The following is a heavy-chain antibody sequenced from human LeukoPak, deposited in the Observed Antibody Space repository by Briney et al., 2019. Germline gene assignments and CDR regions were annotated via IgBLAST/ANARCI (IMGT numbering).Heavy chain of an antibody. D-gene: IGHD1-26*01. J-gene: IGHJ4*02. CDR2: INTDGSAI. CDR1: GFPLSSHW. CDR3: ARGSYHQWYFDY. V-gene: IGHV3-74*01. Sequence: GGSLRLSCAASGFPLSSHWRTWVPQPPGRGRVWVSPINTDGSAIFYADSVKGRFTISRDNAKKTVYLEMNSLRAEDTAVYHCARGSYHQWYFDYWGQGTLVTVSS.